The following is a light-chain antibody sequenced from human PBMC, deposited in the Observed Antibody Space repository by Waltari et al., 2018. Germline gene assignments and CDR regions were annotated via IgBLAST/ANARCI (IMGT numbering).Light chain of an antibody. J-gene: IGKJ1*01. CDR3: QQRSIWPWT. CDR1: QSVGRS. Sequence: EIVLTQSPATLSLSPGESATLSCRASQSVGRSLAWYQQKPGQAPRLVLYAASNRATGIPDRFSGSNSVTDFSLTISSLEAEDFAVYYCQQRSIWPWTFGLGTKVEVK. V-gene: IGKV3-11*01. CDR2: AAS.